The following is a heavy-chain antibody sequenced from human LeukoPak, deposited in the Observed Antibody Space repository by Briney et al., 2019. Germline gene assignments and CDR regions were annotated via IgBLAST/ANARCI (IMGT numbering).Heavy chain of an antibody. V-gene: IGHV3-30*03. CDR1: GFTFSSYG. Sequence: PGGSLRLSCAASGFTFSSYGMHWVRQAPGKGLEWVAVISYDGSTKYYADSVKGRFTISRDYSKDTLYLQMNSLRAEDTAVYYCARDMYGSNSGYVSYWGQGTLVTVSP. CDR2: ISYDGSTK. CDR3: ARDMYGSNSGYVSY. J-gene: IGHJ4*02. D-gene: IGHD4-23*01.